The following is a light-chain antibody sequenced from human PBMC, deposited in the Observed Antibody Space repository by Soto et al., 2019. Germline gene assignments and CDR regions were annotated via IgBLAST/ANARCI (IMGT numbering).Light chain of an antibody. CDR1: SSDVGAYDY. J-gene: IGLJ1*01. CDR2: EVD. V-gene: IGLV2-14*01. Sequence: QSALTQPASVSGSPRQSITISCTGTSSDVGAYDYVSWYQHHPGKAPKLMIYEVDNRPSGVANRFSGSKSGNTASLTISGLQAEDEADYYCNSYTTSSTLVFGTGTKVTVL. CDR3: NSYTTSSTLV.